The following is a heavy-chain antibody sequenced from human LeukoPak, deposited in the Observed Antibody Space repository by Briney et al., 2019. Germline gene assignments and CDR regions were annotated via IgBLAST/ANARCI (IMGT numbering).Heavy chain of an antibody. CDR1: GFTLSSDW. CDR3: ATVFGY. Sequence: GGSLRLSCAVSGFTLSSDWMHWVRQAPGKGLDWVSRMNQDGSDTSYADAVKGRFTISRDNAKNTVYLQMNSLRAEDSAVYYCATVFGYWGQGTLVTVSS. V-gene: IGHV3-74*01. CDR2: MNQDGSDT. J-gene: IGHJ4*02.